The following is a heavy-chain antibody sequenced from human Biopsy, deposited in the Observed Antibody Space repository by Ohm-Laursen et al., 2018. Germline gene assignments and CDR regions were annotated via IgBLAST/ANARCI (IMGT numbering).Heavy chain of an antibody. CDR2: INPHSGTT. D-gene: IGHD2-15*01. CDR1: GHRFTKNY. V-gene: IGHV1-2*02. Sequence: ASVTVSCQPSGHRFTKNYINWVRQVPGQGLEWMGWINPHSGTTKFAQDFQGRVTMTRDTSITTAYMELRRLRSDDTAVYYCAKGQDLRGGAEYFQHWGQGALVTVSS. J-gene: IGHJ1*01. CDR3: AKGQDLRGGAEYFQH.